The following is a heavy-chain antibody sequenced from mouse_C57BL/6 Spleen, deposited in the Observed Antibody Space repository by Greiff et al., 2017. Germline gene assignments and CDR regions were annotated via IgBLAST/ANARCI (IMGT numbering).Heavy chain of an antibody. J-gene: IGHJ1*03. CDR3: AVYYGSSHWYFDV. CDR2: IDPSDSYT. D-gene: IGHD1-1*01. CDR1: GYTFTSYW. V-gene: IGHV1-50*01. Sequence: VQLQQPGAELVKPGASVKLSCKASGYTFTSYWMQWVKQRPGQGLEWIGEIDPSDSYTNYNQKFKGKATLTVDTSSSTAYMQLSSLTSEDSAVYYCAVYYGSSHWYFDVWGTGTTVTVSS.